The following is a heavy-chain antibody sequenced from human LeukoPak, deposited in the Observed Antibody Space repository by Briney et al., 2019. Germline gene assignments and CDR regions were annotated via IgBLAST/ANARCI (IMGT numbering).Heavy chain of an antibody. D-gene: IGHD6-13*01. CDR1: GFTFDDYA. J-gene: IGHJ4*02. CDR3: AKDRAAALAYFDY. V-gene: IGHV3-9*01. CDR2: ISWNSGSI. Sequence: GGSLRLSCTASGFTFDDYAMHWVRQAPGKGLEGVSGISWNSGSIDYADSVQGRFTISRDNARKSLYLQMNSLRAEDTALYYCAKDRAAALAYFDYWGQGTLVTVSS.